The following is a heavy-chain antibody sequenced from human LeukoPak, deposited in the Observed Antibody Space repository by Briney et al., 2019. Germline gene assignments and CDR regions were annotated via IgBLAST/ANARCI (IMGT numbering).Heavy chain of an antibody. CDR3: AKAREATYYFDC. V-gene: IGHV3-23*01. CDR1: GFTFSSYA. CDR2: ISGSGGNS. J-gene: IGHJ4*02. Sequence: GGSLRLSCAASGFTFSSYAMSWVRQAPGKGLEWVSTISGSGGNSYYADSVKGRFTISRDNSKNTLYLQMNSLRAEDTALYYCAKAREATYYFDCWGQGTLVTVSS. D-gene: IGHD1-26*01.